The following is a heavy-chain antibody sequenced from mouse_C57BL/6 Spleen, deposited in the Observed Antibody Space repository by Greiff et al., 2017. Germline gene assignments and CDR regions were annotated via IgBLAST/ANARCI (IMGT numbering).Heavy chain of an antibody. D-gene: IGHD1-1*01. Sequence: EVQLQESGPGLVKPSQSLSLTCSVTGYSITSGYYWNWIRQFPGNKLEWMGYISYDGSNNYNPSLKNRISITRDTSKNQFFLTLNSVTTEDTATXYCARNYGSSSPAWFAYWGQGTLVTVSA. V-gene: IGHV3-6*01. CDR2: ISYDGSN. CDR1: GYSITSGYY. CDR3: ARNYGSSSPAWFAY. J-gene: IGHJ3*01.